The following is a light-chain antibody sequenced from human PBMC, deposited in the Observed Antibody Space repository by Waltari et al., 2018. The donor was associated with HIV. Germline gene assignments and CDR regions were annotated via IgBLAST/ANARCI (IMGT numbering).Light chain of an antibody. J-gene: IGLJ3*02. CDR2: RNN. V-gene: IGLV1-47*01. CDR1: NSNIGNNY. CDR3: AKWDDNRSGWV. Sequence: QSVLTQPPSASATPGQRVTISCSGTNSNIGNNYVYWRKQGAGKAPKVLNYRNNDRTSGVPDRFSGSKSGTSACLAISGLRSEDEADYYWAKWDDNRSGWVFGGGTKLTVL.